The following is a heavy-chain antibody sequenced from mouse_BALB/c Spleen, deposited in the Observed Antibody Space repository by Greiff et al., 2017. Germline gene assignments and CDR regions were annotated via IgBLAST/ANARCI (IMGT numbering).Heavy chain of an antibody. J-gene: IGHJ1*01. CDR1: GYTFTDYA. CDR2: ISTYSGNT. D-gene: IGHD2-1*01. Sequence: QVQLQQSGPELVRPGVSVKISCKGSGYTFTDYAMHWVKQSHAKSLEWIGVISTYSGNTNYNQKFKGKATMTVDKSSSTAYMELARLTSEDSAIYYCARGDGNYEYFDVWGAGTTVTVSS. V-gene: IGHV1-67*01. CDR3: ARGDGNYEYFDV.